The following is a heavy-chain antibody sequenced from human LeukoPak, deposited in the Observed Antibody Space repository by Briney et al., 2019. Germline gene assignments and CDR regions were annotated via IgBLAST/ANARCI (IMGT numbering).Heavy chain of an antibody. Sequence: GGSLRLSCAASGFTFDDYGMSWVRQAPGKGLEWVSGINWNGGSTGYADSVKGRFTISRDNAKNSLYLQMNSLRAEDTAVYYCASRQAHYYDSSGPLHWGQGTLVTVSS. CDR2: INWNGGST. J-gene: IGHJ4*02. CDR1: GFTFDDYG. V-gene: IGHV3-20*04. CDR3: ASRQAHYYDSSGPLH. D-gene: IGHD3-22*01.